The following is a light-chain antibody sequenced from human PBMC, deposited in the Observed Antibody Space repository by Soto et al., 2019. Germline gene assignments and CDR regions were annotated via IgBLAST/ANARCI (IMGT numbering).Light chain of an antibody. CDR3: QQYKTYSRT. CDR1: QNINTW. J-gene: IGKJ1*01. Sequence: DIQMTQSPSTLSASVGDRITITCRASQNINTWLAWYQQIPGEAPKLLIYDGSTLERGVPSRFSGSGSGTEFTLTLSSLQPEDFATFYCQQYKTYSRTFGQGTTVEVK. CDR2: DGS. V-gene: IGKV1-5*03.